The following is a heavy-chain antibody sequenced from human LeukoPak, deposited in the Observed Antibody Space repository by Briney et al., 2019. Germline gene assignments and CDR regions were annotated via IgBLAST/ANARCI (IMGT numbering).Heavy chain of an antibody. CDR1: VYTFTTYG. CDR3: VREGGSSGYYFFHY. Sequence: ASVKISCKASVYTFTTYGLSWVRQAPGQGLEWMGWISAYNGNTNYAQKLQGRVTMTTDTSTTTAYMELRSLGSDDTAVYYCVREGGSSGYYFFHYWGQGTLVTVSS. V-gene: IGHV1-18*01. CDR2: ISAYNGNT. J-gene: IGHJ4*02. D-gene: IGHD3-22*01.